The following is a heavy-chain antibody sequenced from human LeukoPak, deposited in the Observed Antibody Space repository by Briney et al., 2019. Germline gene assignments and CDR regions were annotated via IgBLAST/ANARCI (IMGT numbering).Heavy chain of an antibody. CDR1: GVSISSGDYY. J-gene: IGHJ5*02. CDR3: AKPYYYDSRIDP. D-gene: IGHD3-22*01. CDR2: MYYSGST. V-gene: IGHV4-30-4*01. Sequence: PSETLSLTCTVSGVSISSGDYYWSWLRQPPGKGLEWIAYMYYSGSTYYNPSLKSRVTMSADTSKNQLSLELSSVTAADTAVYYCAKPYYYDSRIDPWGQGILVTVSS.